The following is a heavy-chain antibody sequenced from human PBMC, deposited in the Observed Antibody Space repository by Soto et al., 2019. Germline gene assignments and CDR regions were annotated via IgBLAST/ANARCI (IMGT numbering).Heavy chain of an antibody. CDR3: GTGPGGGGY. CDR2: IYSGGYT. J-gene: IGHJ4*02. CDR1: GFTVSNNY. D-gene: IGHD3-10*01. Sequence: EVQLVESGGGLIQPGGSLRLSCAVSGFTVSNNYMSWVRQAPGKGLEGVSVIYSGGYTAYGDSVKGRFTISRDNSKNTLYLKRKTRGAGDRGVFYCGTGPGGGGYWGQGTLVTVSS. V-gene: IGHV3-53*01.